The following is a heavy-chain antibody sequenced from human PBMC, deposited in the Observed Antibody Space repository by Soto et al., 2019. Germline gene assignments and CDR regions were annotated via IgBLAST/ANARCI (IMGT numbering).Heavy chain of an antibody. D-gene: IGHD2-21*02. J-gene: IGHJ5*02. CDR2: ISSYNGNT. Sequence: QVQLVQSGAEVKKPGASVKVSCKASGYTFTSYGISWVRQAPGQGLEWMGWISSYNGNTNYAQKLQGRVTMTTDTSTDTAYMELRSLTSDDTAVYYCAGDTVHGDSKVGSRFDPWGQGTLVTVSS. CDR1: GYTFTSYG. CDR3: AGDTVHGDSKVGSRFDP. V-gene: IGHV1-18*01.